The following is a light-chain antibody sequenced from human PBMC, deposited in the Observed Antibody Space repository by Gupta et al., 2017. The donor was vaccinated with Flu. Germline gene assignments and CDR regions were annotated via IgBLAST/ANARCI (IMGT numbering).Light chain of an antibody. CDR2: EIS. CDR3: DAGDKDRSVVV. CDR1: TSKVGNNY. V-gene: IGLV1-51*01. J-gene: IGLJ3*02. Sequence: KVTISCSGSTSKVGNNYVSWYQQLPAPAPNLLIYEISRRRSGVPARFSGSKSGTSATVDTTGLQAEDEADYFWDAGDKDRSVVVFGGGTKVTVL.